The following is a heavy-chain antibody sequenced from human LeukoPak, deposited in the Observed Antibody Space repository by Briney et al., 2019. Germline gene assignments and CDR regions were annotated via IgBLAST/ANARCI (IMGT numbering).Heavy chain of an antibody. Sequence: GGSLRLSCAASGFTFSSYWIHWVRQAPGKGLVWVSRINSDGSSTSYADSVKGRFTISRDNAKNTLYLQMNSLRAEDTAVYYCSTGSGHAFDIWGQGKMVTVSS. V-gene: IGHV3-74*01. CDR2: INSDGSST. D-gene: IGHD3-10*01. J-gene: IGHJ3*02. CDR3: STGSGHAFDI. CDR1: GFTFSSYW.